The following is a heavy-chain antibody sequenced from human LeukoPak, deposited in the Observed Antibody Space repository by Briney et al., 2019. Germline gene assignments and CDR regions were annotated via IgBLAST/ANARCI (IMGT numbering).Heavy chain of an antibody. CDR1: GGSISSSSW. D-gene: IGHD3-22*01. V-gene: IGHV4-4*02. J-gene: IGHJ4*02. CDR2: IYHSGTT. Sequence: TSETLSLTCAVSGGSISSSSWWSWVRQPPGKGLEWIGEIYHSGTTNYNPSLKSRVTISVDNSKNHFSLELSSVTAADTAVYYCARLFYYDSSSYYRHFDYWGQGTLVTVSS. CDR3: ARLFYYDSSSYYRHFDY.